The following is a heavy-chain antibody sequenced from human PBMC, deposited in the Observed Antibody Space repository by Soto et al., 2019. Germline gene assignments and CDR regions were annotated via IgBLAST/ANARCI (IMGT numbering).Heavy chain of an antibody. V-gene: IGHV3-48*02. CDR2: ISSSSSTI. J-gene: IGHJ6*02. CDR3: ARDAELLGAASIAARPLEYYGMDV. D-gene: IGHD6-6*01. CDR1: GFTFSSYS. Sequence: GGSLRLSCAASGFTFSSYSMNWVRQAPGKGLEWVSYISSSSSTIYYADSVKGRFTISRDNAKNSLYLQMNSLRDEDTAVYYCARDAELLGAASIAARPLEYYGMDVWGQGTTVTVSS.